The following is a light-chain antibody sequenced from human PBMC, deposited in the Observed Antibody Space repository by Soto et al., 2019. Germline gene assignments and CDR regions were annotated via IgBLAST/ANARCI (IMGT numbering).Light chain of an antibody. J-gene: IGKJ4*01. Sequence: DIVMTQSPDSLAVSLGERATINCKSSQSVLYSSNNKNYLAWYQQKPGQPPKLLIYWASTREYGVPDRFSGSGSGTDFTLTISSLLAEDVAVYYCQQYYTAPFTFGGGTKVEIK. CDR2: WAS. CDR3: QQYYTAPFT. V-gene: IGKV4-1*01. CDR1: QSVLYSSNNKNY.